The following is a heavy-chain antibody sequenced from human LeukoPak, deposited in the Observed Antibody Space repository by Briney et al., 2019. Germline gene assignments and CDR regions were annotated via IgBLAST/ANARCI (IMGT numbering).Heavy chain of an antibody. CDR3: ARLFSSSGYRGAFDL. D-gene: IGHD6-13*01. Sequence: SETLSLTCTVSGGSISIISYYWGWIRQPPGKGLEWFGSIYFSGNTYYNTSLKSRLTISVDTSKNQFPLKLSSVTAADTPVYYCARLFSSSGYRGAFDLWGQGTMVTVSS. CDR1: GGSISIISYY. J-gene: IGHJ3*01. CDR2: IYFSGNT. V-gene: IGHV4-39*01.